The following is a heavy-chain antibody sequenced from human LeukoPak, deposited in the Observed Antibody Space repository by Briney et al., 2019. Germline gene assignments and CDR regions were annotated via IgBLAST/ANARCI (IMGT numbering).Heavy chain of an antibody. J-gene: IGHJ6*03. V-gene: IGHV3-21*01. CDR1: GFNFNLDG. CDR3: ARDLVTMMLVEDYYMDV. D-gene: IGHD3-22*01. Sequence: PGGSLTLFCKASGFNFNLDGMNWVRQPAGKGLEWISSILSSGTSVYYAASVKGRFTISRDNAKNSLYLQMNGQRAEDTAVYYCARDLVTMMLVEDYYMDVWGRGTTVVVSS. CDR2: ILSSGTSV.